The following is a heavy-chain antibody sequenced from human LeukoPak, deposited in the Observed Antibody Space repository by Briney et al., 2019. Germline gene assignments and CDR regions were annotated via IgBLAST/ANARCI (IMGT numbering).Heavy chain of an antibody. CDR3: ARDHLWYYDTWYFDL. J-gene: IGHJ2*01. Sequence: SVKVSCKASGGTFSSYAISWVRQAPGQGLEWMGGIIPIFGTANYAPKFQGRVTITADKSTSAAYMELSSLRSEDTAVYYCARDHLWYYDTWYFDLWGRGTLVTVSS. V-gene: IGHV1-69*06. CDR2: IIPIFGTA. D-gene: IGHD3-22*01. CDR1: GGTFSSYA.